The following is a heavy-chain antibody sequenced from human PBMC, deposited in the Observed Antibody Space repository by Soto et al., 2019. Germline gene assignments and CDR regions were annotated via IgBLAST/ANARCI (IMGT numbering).Heavy chain of an antibody. D-gene: IGHD3-22*01. CDR2: IFYNGLT. V-gene: IGHV4-30-4*01. J-gene: IGHJ4*02. CDR3: ARDEYFDSSGFLL. CDR1: GGSISSGDYY. Sequence: QVQLQESGPGLVKPSQTLSLTCTVSGGSISSGDYYWSWFRQPPRKGLEWIGYIFYNGLTYYSPSLKSRITISVDTSKNQFSLKLSSVTAADTAVYYCARDEYFDSSGFLLWGQGTLVTVSS.